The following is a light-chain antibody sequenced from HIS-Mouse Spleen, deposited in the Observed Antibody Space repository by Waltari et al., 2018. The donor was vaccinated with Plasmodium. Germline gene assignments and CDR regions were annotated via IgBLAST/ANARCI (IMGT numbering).Light chain of an antibody. J-gene: IGKJ1*01. Sequence: DIQMTQSPSSLSASVGDRVTITCRASQSISSYLNWYQQKPGKAPKLLIYAASTRATGIPARFSGSGSGTEFTLTISSMQSEDFAVYYCQQYNNWPRGTFGQGTKVEIK. V-gene: IGKV1-39*01. CDR3: QQYNNWPRGT. CDR1: QSISSY. CDR2: AAS.